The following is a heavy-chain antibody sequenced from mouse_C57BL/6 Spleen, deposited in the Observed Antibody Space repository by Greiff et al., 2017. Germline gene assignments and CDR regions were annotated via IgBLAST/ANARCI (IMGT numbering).Heavy chain of an antibody. CDR2: IYPRSGHT. CDR1: GYTFTSYG. CDR3: ARKGGEGYFDV. V-gene: IGHV1-81*01. Sequence: VMLVESGAELARPGASVKLSCKASGYTFTSYGISWVKQRPGQGLEWIGEIYPRSGHTYYNEKFKGKATLTADKSSSTAYMGLRSLTSEDSAVYFCARKGGEGYFDVWGTGTTVTVSS. J-gene: IGHJ1*03.